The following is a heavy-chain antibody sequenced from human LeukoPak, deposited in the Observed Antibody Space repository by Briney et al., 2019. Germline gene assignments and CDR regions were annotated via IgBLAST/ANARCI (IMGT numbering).Heavy chain of an antibody. CDR1: GGSISSGGSY. CDR2: IYYSGST. V-gene: IGHV4-31*03. Sequence: SETLSLTCTVSGGSISSGGSYWSWIRQHPGKGLEWIGYIYYSGSTYYNPSLKSRVTISVDTSKSQFSLKLSSVSAADTAVYYCARDGPLYSSSSTRRNYFDYWGQGTLVTVSS. CDR3: ARDGPLYSSSSTRRNYFDY. J-gene: IGHJ4*02. D-gene: IGHD6-6*01.